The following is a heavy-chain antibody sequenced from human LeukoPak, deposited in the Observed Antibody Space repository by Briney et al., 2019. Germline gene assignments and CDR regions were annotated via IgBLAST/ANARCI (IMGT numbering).Heavy chain of an antibody. CDR3: ARDGCGSSCFHYYYYYMDV. CDR2: IYNSGST. CDR1: GGSITTFY. V-gene: IGHV4-4*08. D-gene: IGHD2-15*01. J-gene: IGHJ6*03. Sequence: SETLSLTCTVSGGSITTFYWSWIRQPPGKGLEWIGYIYNSGSTNYNPSLNSRVTISIDTSKNQFSLKLSSVTAADTAVYYCARDGCGSSCFHYYYYYMDVWGKGTTVTISS.